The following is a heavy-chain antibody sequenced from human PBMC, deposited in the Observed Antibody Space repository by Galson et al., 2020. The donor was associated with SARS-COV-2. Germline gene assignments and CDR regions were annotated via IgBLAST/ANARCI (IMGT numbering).Heavy chain of an antibody. D-gene: IGHD6-13*01. CDR2: IGTAGDT. V-gene: IGHV3-13*01. CDR3: TRAGHSSSWYYYYGMDV. CDR1: GFTFSSYD. J-gene: IGHJ6*02. Sequence: GGSLRLSCAASGFTFSSYDMHWVRQVTGKGLEWVSAIGTAGDTYYPGSVKGRFTISRENAKNSLYLQMNSLRAGDTAVYYCTRAGHSSSWYYYYGMDVWGQGTTVTVSS.